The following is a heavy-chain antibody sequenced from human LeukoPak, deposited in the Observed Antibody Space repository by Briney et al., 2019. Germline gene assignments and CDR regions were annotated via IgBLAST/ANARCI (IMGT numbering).Heavy chain of an antibody. CDR1: AFTFSNAW. J-gene: IGHJ6*02. Sequence: SGGSLRLSCAASAFTFSNAWMNWVRQAPGKGLEWVGRIKSKTDGGTTDYAAPVKGRFTISRDNSKNTLYLQMNSLRAEDTAVYYCASTPITGTTPRVLTGFGYGMDVWGQGTTVTVSS. CDR3: ASTPITGTTPRVLTGFGYGMDV. D-gene: IGHD1-7*01. CDR2: IKSKTDGGTT. V-gene: IGHV3-15*01.